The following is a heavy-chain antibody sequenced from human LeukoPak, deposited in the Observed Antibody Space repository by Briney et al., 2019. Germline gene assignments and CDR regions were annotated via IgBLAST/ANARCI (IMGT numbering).Heavy chain of an antibody. D-gene: IGHD2-15*01. V-gene: IGHV3-48*02. CDR2: ISSSSTI. CDR3: AREVTHDYYYYYMDV. J-gene: IGHJ6*03. Sequence: GGSLRLSCAASGFTFSSYSMNWVRQAPGKGLEWVSYISSSSTIYYADSVKGRLTISRDNAKNSLYLQMNSLRDEDTAVYYCAREVTHDYYYYYMDVWGKGTTVTVSS. CDR1: GFTFSSYS.